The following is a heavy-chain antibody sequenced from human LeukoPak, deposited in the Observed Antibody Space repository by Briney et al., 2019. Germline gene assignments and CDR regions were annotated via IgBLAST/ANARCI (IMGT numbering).Heavy chain of an antibody. CDR3: AKGNSSSVYNYFDY. Sequence: GGSLRLSCAASGFTFDDYAMHWVRQAPGKGLEWVSGISWNSGSIGYGDSVKGRFTISRDNAKNSLYLQMNSLRAEDMALYYCAKGNSSSVYNYFDYWGQGTLVTVSS. CDR1: GFTFDDYA. J-gene: IGHJ4*02. D-gene: IGHD6-6*01. CDR2: ISWNSGSI. V-gene: IGHV3-9*03.